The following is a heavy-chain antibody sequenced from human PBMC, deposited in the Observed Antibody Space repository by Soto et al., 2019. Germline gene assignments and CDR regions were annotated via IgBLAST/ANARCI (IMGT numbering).Heavy chain of an antibody. CDR3: AHEGYVSDNWSAP. CDR1: GFSLTSNGVG. Sequence: QISLKESGPTLVQPTQTLTLTCTFSGFSLTSNGVGVGWIRQPPGKALEWLALIYWDDTERYSPSLKTRLTLTKHTSKNQVVLTMTYMDPVDTATYYFAHEGYVSDNWSAPWGQGTRVTVSS. CDR2: IYWDDTE. J-gene: IGHJ5*02. V-gene: IGHV2-5*02. D-gene: IGHD6-13*01.